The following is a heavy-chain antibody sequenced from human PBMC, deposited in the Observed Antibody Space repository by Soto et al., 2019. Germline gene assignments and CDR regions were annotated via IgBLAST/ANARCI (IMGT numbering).Heavy chain of an antibody. CDR3: AKSMVRGVIMNALDI. Sequence: ASVKVSCKASGYTFTGYYMHRVRQAPGQGLEWMGWINPNSGGTNYAQKFQGRVTMTRDTSISTAYMELSRLRSDDTAVYYCAKSMVRGVIMNALDIWGQGTMVTVSS. CDR2: INPNSGGT. V-gene: IGHV1-2*02. CDR1: GYTFTGYY. D-gene: IGHD3-10*01. J-gene: IGHJ3*02.